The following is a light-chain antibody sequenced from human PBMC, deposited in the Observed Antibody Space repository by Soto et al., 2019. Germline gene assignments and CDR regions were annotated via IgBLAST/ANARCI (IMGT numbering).Light chain of an antibody. J-gene: IGKJ4*01. CDR2: DAS. V-gene: IGKV3-11*01. CDR3: QQRSIWPLT. CDR1: QSVSSY. Sequence: EIVLTQSPATLSLSPGERANLSCRASQSVSSYLAWYQQKPGQAPRLLIYDASNRATGIPARFSGSRSGTDFTLTISSLEPEDFAVYYCQQRSIWPLTFGGGTKVEIK.